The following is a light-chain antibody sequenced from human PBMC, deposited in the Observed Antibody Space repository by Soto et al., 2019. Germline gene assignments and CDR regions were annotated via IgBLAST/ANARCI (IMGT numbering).Light chain of an antibody. Sequence: DIQMTQSPSSLSASVGDRVTITCRASQSISSYLNWYQQKPEKAPKLLIYAASSLQSGVPSRFSGSGSGTDFTLTISSLQPEDFATYYCQQSYSTPRTFGHGTKVDIK. V-gene: IGKV1-39*01. CDR1: QSISSY. CDR2: AAS. J-gene: IGKJ1*01. CDR3: QQSYSTPRT.